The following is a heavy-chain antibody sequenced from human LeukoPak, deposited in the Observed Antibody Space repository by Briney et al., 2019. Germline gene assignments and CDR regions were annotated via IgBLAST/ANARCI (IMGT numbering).Heavy chain of an antibody. D-gene: IGHD3-10*01. CDR1: GFTFDDYG. CDR2: INWNGGST. Sequence: GGSLRLSCAASGFTFDDYGMSWVRQAPGKGLEWVSGINWNGGSTGCADSVKGRFTISRDNAKNSLYLQMNSLRAEDTAVYYCASVLLWFGELSRAFGIWGQGTMVTVSS. CDR3: ASVLLWFGELSRAFGI. V-gene: IGHV3-20*04. J-gene: IGHJ3*02.